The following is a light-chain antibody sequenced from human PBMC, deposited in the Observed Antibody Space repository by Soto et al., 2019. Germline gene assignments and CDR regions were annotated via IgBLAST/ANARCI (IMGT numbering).Light chain of an antibody. Sequence: EIVLTQSPATLSLSPGERATLSCRASQSVSSYLAWYQQKPGQAPRLLIYDASNRATGIPARFSGSGSGTDFTLTISSLEPEDFAVYYCQQRSNWPPSGLTFGGGPRWRSN. CDR2: DAS. J-gene: IGKJ4*01. CDR1: QSVSSY. CDR3: QQRSNWPPSGLT. V-gene: IGKV3-11*01.